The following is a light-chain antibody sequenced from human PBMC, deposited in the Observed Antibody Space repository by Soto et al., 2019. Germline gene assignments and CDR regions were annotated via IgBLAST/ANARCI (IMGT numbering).Light chain of an antibody. CDR2: DVS. CDR3: SSYASTNTQV. V-gene: IGLV2-14*03. CDR1: SSDVGGYNY. J-gene: IGLJ2*01. Sequence: QSALTQPASVSGSPGQSITVSCIGTSSDVGGYNYVSWYQQHPGEAPKLMIHDVSNRPSGVSNRFSGSKSGNTASLTISGLQAEDEAYYYCSSYASTNTQVFGGGTQLTVL.